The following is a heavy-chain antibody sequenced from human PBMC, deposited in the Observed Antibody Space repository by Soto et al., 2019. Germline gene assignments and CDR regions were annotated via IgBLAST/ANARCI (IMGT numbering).Heavy chain of an antibody. CDR2: IDRSGGNT. D-gene: IGHD3-16*01. CDR1: GFTINNAL. CDR3: TRPLGIPARAPSVLGGN. Sequence: GGSLRLSCAASGFTINNALMNWVRQAPGRGPEWVGHIDRSGGNTKLAESVKGRFTITRDDSKNTLFLQMNSLRTEDTAVYYCTRPLGIPARAPSVLGGNWGQGTLVTVSS. V-gene: IGHV3-15*07. J-gene: IGHJ4*02.